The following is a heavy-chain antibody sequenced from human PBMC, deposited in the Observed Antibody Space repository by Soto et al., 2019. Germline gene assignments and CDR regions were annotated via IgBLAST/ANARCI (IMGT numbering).Heavy chain of an antibody. CDR3: AKDGGVSPRYVDP. V-gene: IGHV3-23*01. D-gene: IGHD3-16*01. CDR1: GFTFRKYA. J-gene: IGHJ5*02. Sequence: EVQLLESGGGLGQPGGSLRLSCTASGFTFRKYAMSWVRQAPGKGLEWISGISDSDDDTYYADSVRGRFTISRDNSKNTLYRKRTSLRGDDWPVYYCAKDGGVSPRYVDPWGQGTLVPV. CDR2: ISDSDDDT.